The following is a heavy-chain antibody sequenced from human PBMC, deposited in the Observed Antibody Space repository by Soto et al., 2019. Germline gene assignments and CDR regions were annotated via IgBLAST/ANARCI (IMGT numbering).Heavy chain of an antibody. D-gene: IGHD3-22*01. Sequence: GRFLRLSCAASGFTFSSYWMHWVRQAPGKGLVWVSRINGDGSTTTYADSVKGRFIISRDNAKNMLYLQMNSLTAEDTAVYYCARPRYDGSGTPFDHWGQGTLVTVSS. J-gene: IGHJ4*02. CDR2: INGDGSTT. CDR3: ARPRYDGSGTPFDH. CDR1: GFTFSSYW. V-gene: IGHV3-74*01.